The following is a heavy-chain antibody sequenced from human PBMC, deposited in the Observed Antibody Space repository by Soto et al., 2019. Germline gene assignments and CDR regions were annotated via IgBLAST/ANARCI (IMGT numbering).Heavy chain of an antibody. Sequence: QVQLQESGPGLVKPSQTLSLTCTVSGGSISSGDYYWSWIRQPPGKGLEWIGYIYYSGSTYYNPSLKSRATISVDTSKSQFSLKLSSVTAADTAVYYCARAFYYYDSSGYRVSWFDPWGQGTLVTGSS. D-gene: IGHD3-22*01. V-gene: IGHV4-30-4*01. CDR3: ARAFYYYDSSGYRVSWFDP. CDR1: GGSISSGDYY. J-gene: IGHJ5*02. CDR2: IYYSGST.